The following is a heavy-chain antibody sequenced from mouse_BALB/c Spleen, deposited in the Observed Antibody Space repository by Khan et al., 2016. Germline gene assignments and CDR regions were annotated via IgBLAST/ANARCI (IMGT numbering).Heavy chain of an antibody. CDR3: ARDYYGSSYFDY. Sequence: QLEESGPGLVKPSQSLSLTCTVTGYSITSDYAWNWIRQFPGNKLEWMGYINYSGSTSYNPSLKSRISITRDTSKNQFFLQLNSVTTEDTATYYCARDYYGSSYFDYWGQGTTLTVSS. D-gene: IGHD1-1*01. CDR1: GYSITSDYA. CDR2: INYSGST. V-gene: IGHV3-2*02. J-gene: IGHJ2*01.